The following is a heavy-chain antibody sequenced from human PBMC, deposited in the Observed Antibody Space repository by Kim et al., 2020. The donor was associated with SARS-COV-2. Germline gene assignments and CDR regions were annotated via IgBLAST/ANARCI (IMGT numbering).Heavy chain of an antibody. D-gene: IGHD3-10*01. CDR1: GFTFSTHA. J-gene: IGHJ4*02. Sequence: SGFTFSTHAMHWVRQAPGKGLEYVSAINNNGDITVYADSVKGRFTISRDNSKNTLYLQMRNLRPEDTAIYYCVKDRGSVIRDFDYWGQGTLAT. CDR3: VKDRGSVIRDFDY. V-gene: IGHV3-64D*09. CDR2: INNNGDIT.